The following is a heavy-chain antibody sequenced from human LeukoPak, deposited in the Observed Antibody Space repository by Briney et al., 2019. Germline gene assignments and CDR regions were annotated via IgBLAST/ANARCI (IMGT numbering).Heavy chain of an antibody. Sequence: SETLSLTCTVSGASINTYYWNWIRQPPGKGLEWLGYIHNTGGSNSNPSLKSRVTLSLDTSRNQFSLRLTSVTAADTAVYYCARGPTNWFGELLGNWFDPWGQGVLVTVSS. V-gene: IGHV4-59*01. CDR1: GASINTYY. D-gene: IGHD3-10*01. CDR2: IHNTGGS. CDR3: ARGPTNWFGELLGNWFDP. J-gene: IGHJ5*02.